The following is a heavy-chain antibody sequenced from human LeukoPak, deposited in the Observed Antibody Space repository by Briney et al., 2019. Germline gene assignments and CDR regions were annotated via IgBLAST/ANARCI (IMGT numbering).Heavy chain of an antibody. Sequence: GGSLRLSCAASGFTFSTYPMNWVRQAPGKGLEWVSTVSGSGGSTYYADSVKGRFTISRDNSKNTLYLQMNRLRADDTAIYYCAKERTQTTSFDCWGQGTLVTVSS. D-gene: IGHD2/OR15-2a*01. CDR2: VSGSGGST. J-gene: IGHJ4*02. V-gene: IGHV3-23*01. CDR3: AKERTQTTSFDC. CDR1: GFTFSTYP.